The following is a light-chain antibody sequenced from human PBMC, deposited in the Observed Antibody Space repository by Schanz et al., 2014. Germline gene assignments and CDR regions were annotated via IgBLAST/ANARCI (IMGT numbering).Light chain of an antibody. CDR3: ATWDDSLNVWV. CDR2: GNN. Sequence: QSVLTQPPSASGTPGQRVTISCSGSSSNIGSNTVNWYQHLPGTAPKLLIYGNNQRPSGVPDRFSGSKSGTSASLAISGLQSEDEADYYCATWDDSLNVWVFGGGTKLTVL. CDR1: SSNIGSNT. V-gene: IGLV1-44*01. J-gene: IGLJ3*02.